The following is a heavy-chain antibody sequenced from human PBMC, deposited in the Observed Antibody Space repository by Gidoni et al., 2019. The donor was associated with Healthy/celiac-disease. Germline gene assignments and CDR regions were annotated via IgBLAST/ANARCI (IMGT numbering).Heavy chain of an antibody. V-gene: IGHV4-4*02. CDR2: IFHSGST. J-gene: IGHJ4*02. Sequence: QVQLQQSGSGLVKPSGTLSLTCAVSGASISSSNWRSWVRQPPGKGLKWIGEIFHSGSTNYNPSLKRRVTRSVDKSKNQFSRKLSSVAAAYTAVYYCASTWIQLYALDYWGQGTLVTVSS. CDR1: GASISSSNW. D-gene: IGHD5-18*01. CDR3: ASTWIQLYALDY.